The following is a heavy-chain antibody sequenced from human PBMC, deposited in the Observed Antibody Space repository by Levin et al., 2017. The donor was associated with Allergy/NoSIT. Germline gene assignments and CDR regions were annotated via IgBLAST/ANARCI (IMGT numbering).Heavy chain of an antibody. CDR3: ARSQDNDYSSSWSAYYFDN. Sequence: GESLKISCQGSGYRFTSYWIGWVRQMPGKGLEWMGIIYPGDSDTRYSPSFQGQVTISADKSISTAYLQWSSLKASDTAMYFCARSQDNDYSSSWSAYYFDNWGQGTLVTVSS. CDR1: GYRFTSYW. J-gene: IGHJ4*02. V-gene: IGHV5-51*01. D-gene: IGHD6-13*01. CDR2: IYPGDSDT.